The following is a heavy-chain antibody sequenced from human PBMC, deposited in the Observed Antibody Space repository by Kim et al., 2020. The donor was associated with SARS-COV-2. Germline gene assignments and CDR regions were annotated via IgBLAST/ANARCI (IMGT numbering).Heavy chain of an antibody. J-gene: IGHJ6*02. Sequence: PSPTRRVTISVDTSKNQFSLKLSSVTAADTAVYYCARLGAGTLYYYYGMDVWGQGTTVTVSS. CDR3: ARLGAGTLYYYYGMDV. D-gene: IGHD1-1*01. V-gene: IGHV4-59*08.